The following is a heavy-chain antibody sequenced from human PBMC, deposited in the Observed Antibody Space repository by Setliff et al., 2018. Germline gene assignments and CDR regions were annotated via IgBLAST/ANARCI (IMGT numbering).Heavy chain of an antibody. J-gene: IGHJ5*02. CDR1: GFTFSTYS. Sequence: GGSLRLSCAASGFTFSTYSMNWVRQAPGKGLEWLSYISGSDNKIYSADSVKGRSTISRDNAKNSLYLQMNSLRAEDTAIYYCARDVRASSGWRDGNWFDPWGQGTQVTVPQ. CDR3: ARDVRASSGWRDGNWFDP. V-gene: IGHV3-48*01. D-gene: IGHD6-19*01. CDR2: ISGSDNKI.